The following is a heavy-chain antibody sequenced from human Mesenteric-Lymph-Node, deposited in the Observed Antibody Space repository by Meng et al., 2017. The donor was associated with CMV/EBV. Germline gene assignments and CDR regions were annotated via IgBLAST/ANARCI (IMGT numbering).Heavy chain of an antibody. CDR1: GFSFSSYG. J-gene: IGHJ4*02. V-gene: IGHV3-23*01. CDR2: ISASDDNT. Sequence: GGSLRLSCAASGFSFSSYGMTWVRQAPGKGPEWVSSISASDDNTMYADSVKGRFTISRDNSKNTLYLHMNSLRAEDTAVYYCAKSPFDTWGQGTLVTVSS. CDR3: AKSPFDT.